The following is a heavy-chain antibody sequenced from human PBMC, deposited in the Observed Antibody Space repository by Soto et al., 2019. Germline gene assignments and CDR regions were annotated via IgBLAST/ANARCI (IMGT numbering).Heavy chain of an antibody. CDR3: ARRLSGPKEEYNAYYFYGLDV. Sequence: GESLKISCQGSGYSFTTHWITWVRHTPGKGLEWMGMIDPSNSYINYSPSFHGHVTISVDRSISTAYLQWSRLEASANTIYYCARRLSGPKEEYNAYYFYGLDVWGQGTKVTVSS. CDR1: GYSFTTHW. CDR2: IDPSNSYI. J-gene: IGHJ6*02. D-gene: IGHD1-1*01. V-gene: IGHV5-10-1*01.